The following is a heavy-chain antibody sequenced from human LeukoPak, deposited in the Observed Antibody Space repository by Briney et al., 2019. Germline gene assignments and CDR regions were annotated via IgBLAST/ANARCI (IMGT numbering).Heavy chain of an antibody. D-gene: IGHD5-24*01. J-gene: IGHJ4*02. Sequence: IGYIYYSGSTNYNPSLKSRVTISVDTSKNQFSLKLSSVTAADTAVYYCARGPTIGFFDYWGQGTLVTVSS. V-gene: IGHV4-59*09. CDR3: ARGPTIGFFDY. CDR2: IYYSGST.